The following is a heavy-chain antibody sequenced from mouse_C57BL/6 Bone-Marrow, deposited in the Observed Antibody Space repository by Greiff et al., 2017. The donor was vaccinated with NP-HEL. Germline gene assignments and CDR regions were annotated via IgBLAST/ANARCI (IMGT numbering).Heavy chain of an antibody. CDR2: INPYNGGT. J-gene: IGHJ1*03. CDR3: ASGRLRQGYWYFDV. V-gene: IGHV1-19*01. Sequence: VQLQQSGPVLVKPGASVKMSCKASGYTFTDYYMNWVKQSHGKSLEWIGVINPYNGGTSYNQKFQGKATLTVDTSSSTAYMELNSLTSEDSAVYYCASGRLRQGYWYFDVWGTGTTVTVSS. CDR1: GYTFTDYY. D-gene: IGHD2-4*01.